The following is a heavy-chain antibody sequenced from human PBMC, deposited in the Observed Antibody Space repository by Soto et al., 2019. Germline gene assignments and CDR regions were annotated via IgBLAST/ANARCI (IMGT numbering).Heavy chain of an antibody. CDR3: AKEGDDYGDGVVVYGRDV. CDR2: IIPIFGTA. J-gene: IGHJ6*02. CDR1: GGTFSSYA. V-gene: IGHV1-69*13. Sequence: SVKVSCKASGGTFSSYAISWVRQAPGQGLEWMGGIIPIFGTANYAQKFQGRVTITADESTSTAYMELSSLRSEDTAVYYCAKEGDDYGDGVVVYGRDVWRQGLTV. D-gene: IGHD4-17*01.